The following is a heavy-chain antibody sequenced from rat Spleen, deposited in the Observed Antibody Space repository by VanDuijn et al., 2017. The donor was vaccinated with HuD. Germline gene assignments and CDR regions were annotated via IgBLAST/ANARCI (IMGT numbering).Heavy chain of an antibody. CDR3: TTGVY. CDR1: GFTFSNSA. CDR2: ITDRGDST. Sequence: EVQLVESGGGLVQPGRYLKLSCAASGFTFSNSAMAWVRQAPTKGLEWVASITDRGDSTYYRDSVKGRFTISRDNAKSTLYLQMDSLRSEDTATYYCTTGVYWGQGVMVTVSS. J-gene: IGHJ2*01. V-gene: IGHV5-27*01.